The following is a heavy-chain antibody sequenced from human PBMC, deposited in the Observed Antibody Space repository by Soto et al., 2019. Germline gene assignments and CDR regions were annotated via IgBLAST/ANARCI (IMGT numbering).Heavy chain of an antibody. D-gene: IGHD4-17*01. Sequence: GGSLRLSCAASGFTFSNYAMSWVRQAPGKGLEWVSAITGSGGSTFYAGSVKGRFTISRDNSENTLLLQMNSLRVEDTAMYYCAKGWMATVTYSDYWGQGTLVTVSS. CDR2: ITGSGGST. J-gene: IGHJ4*02. V-gene: IGHV3-23*01. CDR3: AKGWMATVTYSDY. CDR1: GFTFSNYA.